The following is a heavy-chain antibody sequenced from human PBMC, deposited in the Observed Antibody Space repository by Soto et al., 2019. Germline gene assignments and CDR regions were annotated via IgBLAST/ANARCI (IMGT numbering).Heavy chain of an antibody. J-gene: IGHJ4*02. CDR1: GDSLSSNTAA. D-gene: IGHD6-13*01. CDR2: TYYRSKWYI. CDR3: ARGSYTSTWY. V-gene: IGHV6-1*01. Sequence: SQTLSLICAISGDSLSSNTAAWSWIRQSPSRGLEWLGRTYYRSKWYIDYATSLKSRMTINPDTSKNQFSLQLLSVTPEDTAVYYCARGSYTSTWYWGQGTLVTVSS.